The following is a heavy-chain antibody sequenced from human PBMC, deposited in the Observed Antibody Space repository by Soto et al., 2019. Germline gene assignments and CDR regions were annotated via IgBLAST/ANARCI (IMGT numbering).Heavy chain of an antibody. V-gene: IGHV3-23*04. D-gene: IGHD4-17*01. CDR3: ANDQGEGGDYENLLPSD. CDR1: GFTFRHYA. CDR2: ISSGRGATI. J-gene: IGHJ4*02. Sequence: EVQLVESGGGLVQPGGSLRLSCAASGFTFRHYAMNWVRQAPGKGLEWVSGISSGRGATIRYAESAQGRFSISRDNSKNTLFLQMNNLRVDDTALYYCANDQGEGGDYENLLPSDWGQGILVTVSS.